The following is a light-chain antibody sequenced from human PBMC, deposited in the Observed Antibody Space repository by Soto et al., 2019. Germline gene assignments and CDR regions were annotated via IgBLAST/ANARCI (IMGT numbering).Light chain of an antibody. Sequence: EIVMTQSPVPLSVSPGERATLSCRASQSVSRNLAWYQQKPGQAPRLLIYGAFTRATGVPARFSGSGSGTEFTLTISSLQSEDSAVYYCQQYNDWPSLTFGGGTKVETK. V-gene: IGKV3-15*01. J-gene: IGKJ4*01. CDR2: GAF. CDR1: QSVSRN. CDR3: QQYNDWPSLT.